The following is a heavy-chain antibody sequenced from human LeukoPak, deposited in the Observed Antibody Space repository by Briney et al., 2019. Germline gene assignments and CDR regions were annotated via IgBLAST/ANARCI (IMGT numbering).Heavy chain of an antibody. Sequence: PGGSLRLSCAASGFTFDDYGMSWVRQAPGKGLEWVSGINWNGGSTGYADSVKGRFTISRDNAKNSLYLQMNSLRAEDTALYYCARGIAAAGTTLIMHYFDYWGQGTLVTVS. J-gene: IGHJ4*02. D-gene: IGHD6-13*01. CDR3: ARGIAAAGTTLIMHYFDY. V-gene: IGHV3-20*04. CDR1: GFTFDDYG. CDR2: INWNGGST.